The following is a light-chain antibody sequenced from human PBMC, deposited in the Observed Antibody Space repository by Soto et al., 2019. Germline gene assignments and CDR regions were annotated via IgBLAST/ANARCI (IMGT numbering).Light chain of an antibody. J-gene: IGLJ1*01. CDR3: AAWGDSLNGYV. CDR1: SSNIGTNA. CDR2: NNN. V-gene: IGLV1-44*01. Sequence: QSVLTQPPSASGTPGQRVTISCSGGSSNIGTNAVNWYQQLTGTAPKLLIYNNNQRPSGVPDRLAGSKSGTSASLAISGLQSEDEADYYCAAWGDSLNGYVFGTGNKVTVL.